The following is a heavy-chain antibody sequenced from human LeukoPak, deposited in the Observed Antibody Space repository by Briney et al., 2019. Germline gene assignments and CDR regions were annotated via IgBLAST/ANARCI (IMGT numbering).Heavy chain of an antibody. CDR1: GGFFSGYY. Sequence: PSETLSLTCAVYGGFFSGYYWSWIRQPPGKGLEWIGEINHSGSTNYNPSLKSRVTISVDTSKNQFSLKLSSVTAADTAVYYCARGRATTLLTHYYSSGTFPGFDCWGQGSLVSVSS. J-gene: IGHJ4*02. V-gene: IGHV4-34*01. CDR2: INHSGST. D-gene: IGHD3-10*01. CDR3: ARGRATTLLTHYYSSGTFPGFDC.